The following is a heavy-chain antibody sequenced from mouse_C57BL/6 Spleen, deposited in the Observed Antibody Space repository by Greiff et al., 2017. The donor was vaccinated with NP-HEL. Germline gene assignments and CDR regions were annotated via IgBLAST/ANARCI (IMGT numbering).Heavy chain of an antibody. J-gene: IGHJ2*01. V-gene: IGHV1-53*01. D-gene: IGHD1-1*01. CDR2: INPSNGGT. CDR3: ARDRYGSSYFDY. CDR1: GYTFTSYW. Sequence: QVQLQQSGTELVKPGASVKLSCKASGYTFTSYWMHWVKQRPGQGLEWIGNINPSNGGTNYNEKFKSKATLTVDKSSSTAYMQLSSLKSEDSAVCYCARDRYGSSYFDYWGQGTTLTVSS.